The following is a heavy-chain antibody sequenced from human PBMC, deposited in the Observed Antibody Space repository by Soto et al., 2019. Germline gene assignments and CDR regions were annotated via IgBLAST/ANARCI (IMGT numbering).Heavy chain of an antibody. CDR2: IIPIFGTA. Sequence: SGKVSCKASGGTFSSYAISWVRQAPGQGLEWMGGIIPIFGTANYAQKFQGRVTITADESTSTAYMELSSLRSEDTAVYYCARDGVYYYDSSGYVWFDPWGQGTLVTVSS. V-gene: IGHV1-69*13. CDR3: ARDGVYYYDSSGYVWFDP. D-gene: IGHD3-22*01. CDR1: GGTFSSYA. J-gene: IGHJ5*02.